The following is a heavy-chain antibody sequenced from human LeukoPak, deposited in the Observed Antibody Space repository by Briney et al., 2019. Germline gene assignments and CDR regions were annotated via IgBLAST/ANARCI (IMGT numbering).Heavy chain of an antibody. J-gene: IGHJ1*01. D-gene: IGHD1-1*01. CDR1: GFTISSDA. CDR3: AKEESFTGPAND. Sequence: GGSLRLSCAASGFTISSDAMSWVRQAPGKGLEWVSDISFSGGSTYYADAVKGRFTISRDNSKNMVYLQMDSLRAGDTAVYYCAKEESFTGPANDCGQGTLVTV. CDR2: ISFSGGST. V-gene: IGHV3-23*01.